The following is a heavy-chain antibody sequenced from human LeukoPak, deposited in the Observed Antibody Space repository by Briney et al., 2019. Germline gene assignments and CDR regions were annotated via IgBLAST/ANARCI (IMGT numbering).Heavy chain of an antibody. V-gene: IGHV1-46*01. D-gene: IGHD1-26*01. CDR2: INPTGDST. J-gene: IGHJ5*02. Sequence: ASVKVSSKASGYTFTSYGISWVRQAPGQGLEWMGLINPTGDSTGYAQKFQGRVTMTRDMSTSTDFMELSSLRSEDTAVYYCARDNSVGDNAWWFDPWGQGTLVTVSS. CDR3: ARDNSVGDNAWWFDP. CDR1: GYTFTSYG.